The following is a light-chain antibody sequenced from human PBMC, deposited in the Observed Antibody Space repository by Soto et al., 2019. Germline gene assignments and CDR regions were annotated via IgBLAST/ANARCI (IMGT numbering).Light chain of an antibody. Sequence: QSVLTQPPSASGTPGQRVTISFSGTSSNIGSNYVYWYQQLPGTAPKLLIYRNNQRPSVVPDRFSGSKSGTSASLAISGLRSEDEADYYCAAWDDSLSGLYVFGSGTKVTVL. CDR2: RNN. J-gene: IGLJ1*01. CDR3: AAWDDSLSGLYV. V-gene: IGLV1-47*01. CDR1: SSNIGSNY.